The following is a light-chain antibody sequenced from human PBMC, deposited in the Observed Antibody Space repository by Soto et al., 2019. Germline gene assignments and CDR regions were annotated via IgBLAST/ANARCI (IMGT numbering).Light chain of an antibody. J-gene: IGKJ1*01. Sequence: EVVMTQSPATLSVSPGEGATLSCRASQSVNSNYLAWYQQKPGQAPRLLIYGISTRATGIPDRFSASGSGTEFTLTISSLQSEDFAVYYCQQYNNWPPETFGQGTKVDIK. CDR1: QSVNSN. CDR2: GIS. CDR3: QQYNNWPPET. V-gene: IGKV3D-15*01.